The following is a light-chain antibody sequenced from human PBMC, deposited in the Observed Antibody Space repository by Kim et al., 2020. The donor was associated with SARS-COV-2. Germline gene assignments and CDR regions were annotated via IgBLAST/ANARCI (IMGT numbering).Light chain of an antibody. CDR1: SSNIGTNT. CDR2: SDD. V-gene: IGLV1-44*01. Sequence: ELTQPPSVSETPGQRVTISCSGSSSNIGTNTVSWYQQLPGTAPKLLIYSDDLRPSGIPDRFSGSKSGASASLAINGLQSEDEADYHCAVWDDSLNGAVFGGGTQLTVL. CDR3: AVWDDSLNGAV. J-gene: IGLJ2*01.